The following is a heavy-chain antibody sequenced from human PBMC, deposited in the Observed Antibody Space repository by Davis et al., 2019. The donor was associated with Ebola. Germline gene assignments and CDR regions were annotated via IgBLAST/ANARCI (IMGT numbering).Heavy chain of an antibody. V-gene: IGHV1-46*01. CDR1: GGTSSSYA. Sequence: ASVKVSCKASGGTSSSYAISWVRQAPGQGLEWLGTINPSGGSTSYAQKFKGRVTLPKDTSTSTVYMELSSLRSEDTAVYYCARGDSSSPYGMDVWGQGTTVTVSS. J-gene: IGHJ6*02. CDR2: INPSGGST. D-gene: IGHD6-6*01. CDR3: ARGDSSSPYGMDV.